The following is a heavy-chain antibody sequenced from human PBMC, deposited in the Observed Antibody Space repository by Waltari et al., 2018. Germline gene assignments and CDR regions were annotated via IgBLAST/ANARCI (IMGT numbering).Heavy chain of an antibody. CDR3: TQLMVYAMEWPYVDY. CDR1: VFTFSNAW. D-gene: IGHD2-8*01. J-gene: IGHJ4*02. Sequence: EVQLVESGGGLVKPGGSLRLSCAASVFTFSNAWMSWVRQATGRGLEWGGRIKSKTDGGTTDYAAPVKGRFTISRDDSKNTLYLQMNSLKTEDTAVYYCTQLMVYAMEWPYVDYWGQGTLVTVSS. V-gene: IGHV3-15*01. CDR2: IKSKTDGGTT.